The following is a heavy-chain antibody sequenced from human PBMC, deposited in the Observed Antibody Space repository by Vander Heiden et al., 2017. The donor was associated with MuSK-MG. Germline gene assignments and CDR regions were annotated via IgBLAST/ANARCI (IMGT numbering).Heavy chain of an antibody. CDR1: GFTFSSYA. J-gene: IGHJ6*02. V-gene: IGHV3-30*04. CDR3: ARDSPHLEWLLYSYYYYGMDV. Sequence: QVQLVESGGGVVQPGRSLRLSCADSGFTFSSYAMHWVRQAPGKGLEWVAVISYDGSNKYYADSVKGRFTISRDNSKNTLYLQMNSLRAEDTAVYYCARDSPHLEWLLYSYYYYGMDVWGQGTTVTVSS. CDR2: ISYDGSNK. D-gene: IGHD3-3*01.